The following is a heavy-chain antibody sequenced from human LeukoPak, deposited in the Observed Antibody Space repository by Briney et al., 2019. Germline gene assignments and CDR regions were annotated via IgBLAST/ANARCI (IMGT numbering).Heavy chain of an antibody. Sequence: SETLSLTCTVSGGSISSYYWSWIRQPPGKGLEWIAYIFHTGDTRYNPSLKSRITISLDTSKNQFSLKLNSVTAADTAVYYCARHPLRGGFDYWGQGTLVTVSS. CDR1: GGSISSYY. CDR2: IFHTGDT. J-gene: IGHJ4*02. CDR3: ARHPLRGGFDY. V-gene: IGHV4-59*08.